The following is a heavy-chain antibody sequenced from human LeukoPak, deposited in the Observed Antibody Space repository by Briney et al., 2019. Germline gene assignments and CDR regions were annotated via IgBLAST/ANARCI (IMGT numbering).Heavy chain of an antibody. CDR2: IYYSGST. D-gene: IGHD6-6*01. V-gene: IGHV4-31*03. CDR1: GGSISSGGYY. J-gene: IGHJ5*02. Sequence: SQTLSLTCTVSGGSISSGGYYWSWIRQHPGKGLEWIGYIYYSGSTYYNPSLKSRVTMSVDTSKNQFSLKLSSVTAADTAVYYCARVRRTGSSGIWFDPWGQGTLVTVSS. CDR3: ARVRRTGSSGIWFDP.